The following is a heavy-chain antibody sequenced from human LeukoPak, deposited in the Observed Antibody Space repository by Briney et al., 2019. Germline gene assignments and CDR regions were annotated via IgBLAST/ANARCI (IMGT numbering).Heavy chain of an antibody. Sequence: ASVKVSCKASGYTFTGYYMHWVRQAPGQGLEWMGWINPNSGGTNYAQKFQGRVTMTRDTSISTAYMELSRLRSDDTAVYYCARDPFLIRYFDWPEQNGGMDVWGQGTTVTVSS. CDR1: GYTFTGYY. D-gene: IGHD3-9*01. CDR2: INPNSGGT. CDR3: ARDPFLIRYFDWPEQNGGMDV. V-gene: IGHV1-2*02. J-gene: IGHJ6*02.